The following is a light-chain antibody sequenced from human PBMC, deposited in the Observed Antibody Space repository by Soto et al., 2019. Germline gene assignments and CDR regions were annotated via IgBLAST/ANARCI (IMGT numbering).Light chain of an antibody. V-gene: IGLV2-14*01. Sequence: QSALTQPASVSGSPGQSITISCTGTSSDVGGYNYVSWYQQHPGKPPKLMIYDVSNRPSGVSNRFSGSKSGNTASLTTSGLQAADGAEYYCGSYTSSSTVVFGGGTKVTVL. CDR3: GSYTSSSTVV. CDR2: DVS. J-gene: IGLJ2*01. CDR1: SSDVGGYNY.